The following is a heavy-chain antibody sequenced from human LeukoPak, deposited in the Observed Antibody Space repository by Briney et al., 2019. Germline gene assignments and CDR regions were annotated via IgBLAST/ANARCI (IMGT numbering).Heavy chain of an antibody. CDR3: ARDGDGGGYPDY. V-gene: IGHV4-4*07. CDR2: IHTSGTT. CDR1: GGSVSTHY. Sequence: PSDTLTLTCSVSGGSVSTHYCSWIRQPAGKGLEWIGRIHTSGTTSYNPSLKSRVTLSLDTSNNQLSLTVTSVTAADTAVYFCARDGDGGGYPDYWGQGTLVTVSS. J-gene: IGHJ4*02. D-gene: IGHD3-22*01.